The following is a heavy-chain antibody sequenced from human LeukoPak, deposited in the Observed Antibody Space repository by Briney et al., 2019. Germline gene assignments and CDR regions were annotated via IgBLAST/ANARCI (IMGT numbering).Heavy chain of an antibody. CDR2: IRYDGSNK. J-gene: IGHJ4*02. CDR1: GFTFSSFG. CDR3: AKEGNVLRYFGWSRLGPFDY. V-gene: IGHV3-30*02. Sequence: PGGSLRLSCAASGFTFSSFGMHWVRQAPGKGLEWVAFIRYDGSNKYYADSVKGRFTISRDNSKNTLYLQMNSLRAEDTAVYYCAKEGNVLRYFGWSRLGPFDYWGQGTLVTVSS. D-gene: IGHD3-9*01.